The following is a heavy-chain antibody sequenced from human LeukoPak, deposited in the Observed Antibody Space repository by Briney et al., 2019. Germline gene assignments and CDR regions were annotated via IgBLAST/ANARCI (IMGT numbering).Heavy chain of an antibody. J-gene: IGHJ6*03. Sequence: PGGSLRLSCAASGFTFSSYWMHWVRQGPGKGLVWVSRINSDGSSTNYADSVKGRFTISRDNAKNSLYLQMNSLRAEDTALYYCARRVDGSGRYRGYYYYYMDVWGKGTTVTISS. CDR2: INSDGSST. D-gene: IGHD3-10*01. V-gene: IGHV3-74*01. CDR3: ARRVDGSGRYRGYYYYYMDV. CDR1: GFTFSSYW.